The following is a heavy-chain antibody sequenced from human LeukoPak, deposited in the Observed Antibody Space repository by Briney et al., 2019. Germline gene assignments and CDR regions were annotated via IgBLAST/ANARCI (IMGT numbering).Heavy chain of an antibody. J-gene: IGHJ6*03. Sequence: GGSLRLSCAASGFTFSSYAMHWVRQAPGKGLEWVAVISYDGSNKYYADSVKGRFTISRDNSKNTLYLQMNSLRAEDTAVYYCAKDGEAYCGGDCYSYYYYYMDVWGKGTTVTVSS. CDR3: AKDGEAYCGGDCYSYYYYYMDV. CDR2: ISYDGSNK. D-gene: IGHD2-21*01. CDR1: GFTFSSYA. V-gene: IGHV3-30-3*01.